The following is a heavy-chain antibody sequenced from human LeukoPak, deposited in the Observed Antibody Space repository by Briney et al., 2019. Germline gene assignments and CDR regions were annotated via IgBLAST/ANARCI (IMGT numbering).Heavy chain of an antibody. V-gene: IGHV4-59*01. J-gene: IGHJ4*02. D-gene: IGHD3-22*01. CDR3: ARALPTYYYDSSGAFDY. Sequence: SETLSLTCTVSGGSISSYYWSWIRQPPGKGLEWIGYIYYSGSTNYNPSLKSRVTISVDTSKNQFSLKLSSVTAADTAVYYCARALPTYYYDSSGAFDYWGQGTLVTVSS. CDR1: GGSISSYY. CDR2: IYYSGST.